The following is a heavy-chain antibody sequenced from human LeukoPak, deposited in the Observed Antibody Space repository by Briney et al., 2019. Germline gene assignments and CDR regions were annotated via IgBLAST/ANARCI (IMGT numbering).Heavy chain of an antibody. CDR3: ARDWGFGELSYMDV. D-gene: IGHD3-10*01. J-gene: IGHJ6*03. CDR2: INPNSGGT. CDR1: GYTFTGYY. V-gene: IGHV1-2*02. Sequence: ASVKVSSKASGYTFTGYYMHWVRQAPGQGLEWMGWINPNSGGTNYAQKFQGRVTMTRDTSISTAYTELSRLRSDDTAVYYCARDWGFGELSYMDVWGKGTTVTISS.